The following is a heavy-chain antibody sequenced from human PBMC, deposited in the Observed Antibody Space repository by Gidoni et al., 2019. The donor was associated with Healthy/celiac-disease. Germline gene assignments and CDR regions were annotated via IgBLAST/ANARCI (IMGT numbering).Heavy chain of an antibody. J-gene: IGHJ6*03. CDR1: GGSISSGGYY. CDR3: ARVLYVKDYYYYYMDV. Sequence: QVQLQESGPGLVKPSQTLSLTCAVSGGSISSGGYYWSWFRQPPGKGLEWIGYIYYSGSTYYNPSLKSRVTISVDTSKNQFSLKLSSVTAADTAVYYCARVLYVKDYYYYYMDVWGKGTTVTVSS. CDR2: IYYSGST. D-gene: IGHD2-8*01. V-gene: IGHV4-30-4*01.